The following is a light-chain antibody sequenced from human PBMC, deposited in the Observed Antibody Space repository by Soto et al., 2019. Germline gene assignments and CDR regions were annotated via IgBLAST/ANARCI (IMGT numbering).Light chain of an antibody. CDR3: QQYGSSHT. Sequence: IVLPQSPGTLSLSPGERATLSSRASQSVTSTYLAWYQQKPGQAPRLLIYGASSRAIGIPDRFSGSVSGSDFILTINRLEPEDFAVYYCQQYGSSHTFGQGTRLEI. CDR1: QSVTSTY. CDR2: GAS. J-gene: IGKJ5*01. V-gene: IGKV3-20*01.